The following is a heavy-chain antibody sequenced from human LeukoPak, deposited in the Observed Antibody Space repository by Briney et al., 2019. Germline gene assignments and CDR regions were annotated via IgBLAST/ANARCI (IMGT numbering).Heavy chain of an antibody. Sequence: PGGSLRLSCAVSGITLSNYGMSWVRQAPGKGLEWVAGISGSGGGTNYADSVKGRFAISRDNSKNTLYLQMNSLRAEDTAVYYCATLMRGPTGYSGYGGEDYWGQGTLVTVSS. CDR2: ISGSGGGT. V-gene: IGHV3-23*01. CDR3: ATLMRGPTGYSGYGGEDY. D-gene: IGHD5-12*01. CDR1: GITLSNYG. J-gene: IGHJ4*02.